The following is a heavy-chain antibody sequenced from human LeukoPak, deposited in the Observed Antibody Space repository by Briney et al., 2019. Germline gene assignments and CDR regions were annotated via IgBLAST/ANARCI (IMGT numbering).Heavy chain of an antibody. CDR1: GFSFNSHG. Sequence: GGSLRLSCAASGFSFNSHGMHWVRQAPGKGLDWVAVISYDGSNTYYADSVKGRFTISRDNSKNTLDLQMNSLRAEDTAVYYSAKDRDSYGLLGYFDLWGRGTLVSASS. V-gene: IGHV3-30*18. CDR3: AKDRDSYGLLGYFDL. CDR2: ISYDGSNT. D-gene: IGHD5-18*01. J-gene: IGHJ2*01.